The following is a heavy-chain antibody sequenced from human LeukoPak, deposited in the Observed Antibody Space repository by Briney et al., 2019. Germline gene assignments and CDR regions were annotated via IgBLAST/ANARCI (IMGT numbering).Heavy chain of an antibody. Sequence: ASVKVSCKASGYTFTGYYMHWVRQAPGQGLEWMGWINPNSGGTNYAQKFQGGVTMTRDTSISTAYMELSRLRSDDTAVYYCARVGAPAYYYGMDVWGQGTTVTVSS. V-gene: IGHV1-2*02. CDR3: ARVGAPAYYYGMDV. D-gene: IGHD1-26*01. J-gene: IGHJ6*02. CDR2: INPNSGGT. CDR1: GYTFTGYY.